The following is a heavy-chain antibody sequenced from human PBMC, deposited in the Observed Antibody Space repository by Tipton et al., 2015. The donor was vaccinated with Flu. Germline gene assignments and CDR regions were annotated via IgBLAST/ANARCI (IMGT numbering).Heavy chain of an antibody. Sequence: SLRLSCAASESTFSDSAMHWVRQAPGKGLEWVAIISSDGSDKYYADSVKGRFTISRDNSKNTLYLQMNSLRAEDTAVYYCARDKGGGTYTFDVWGQGTMVTVSS. J-gene: IGHJ3*01. D-gene: IGHD1-1*01. CDR2: ISSDGSDK. V-gene: IGHV3-30*04. CDR3: ARDKGGGTYTFDV. CDR1: ESTFSDSA.